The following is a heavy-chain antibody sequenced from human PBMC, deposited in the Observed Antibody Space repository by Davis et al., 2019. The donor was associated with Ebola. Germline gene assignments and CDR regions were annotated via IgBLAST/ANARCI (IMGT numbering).Heavy chain of an antibody. J-gene: IGHJ3*02. Sequence: MPSETLSLTCTVSGGSISSSSYYWGWIRQPPGKGLEWIGSIYYSGSTYYNPSLKSRVTISVDTSKNQFFLKLSSVTAADTAVYYCARRRVRGVIITYAFDSWGQGTTVTVSS. D-gene: IGHD3-10*01. CDR3: ARRRVRGVIITYAFDS. CDR2: IYYSGST. CDR1: GGSISSSSYY. V-gene: IGHV4-39*07.